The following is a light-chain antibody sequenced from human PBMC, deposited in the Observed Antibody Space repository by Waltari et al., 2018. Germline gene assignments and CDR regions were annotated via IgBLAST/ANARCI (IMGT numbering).Light chain of an antibody. V-gene: IGKV3-11*01. J-gene: IGKJ4*01. CDR3: QQRHDWPLN. Sequence: EILLTQSPVTLSVSPGERATLSCKASQSVRSYLAWYQQKPGQAPRLLIYDASNRASGIPAWVSGSRSGTEFTLTISNVEPEDFAVYYCQQRHDWPLNFGGGTKLEIK. CDR1: QSVRSY. CDR2: DAS.